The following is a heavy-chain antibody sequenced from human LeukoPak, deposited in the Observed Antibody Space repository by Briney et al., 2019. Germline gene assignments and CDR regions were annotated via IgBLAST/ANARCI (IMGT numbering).Heavy chain of an antibody. CDR2: ISAYNGNT. Sequence: ASVKVSCKASGYTFTTYGISWVRQAPGQGREWMGWISAYNGNTNYAQKLQGRVAITTDTSTSTAYMELRSLRSDDPAVYYCARDLGAEQWLAPFDYWGQGTLVTVSS. CDR1: GYTFTTYG. CDR3: ARDLGAEQWLAPFDY. J-gene: IGHJ4*02. D-gene: IGHD6-19*01. V-gene: IGHV1-18*01.